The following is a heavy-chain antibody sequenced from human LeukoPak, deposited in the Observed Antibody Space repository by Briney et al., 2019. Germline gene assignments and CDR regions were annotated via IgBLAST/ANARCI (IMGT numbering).Heavy chain of an antibody. CDR3: TSRARDSGNYPGDFDY. J-gene: IGHJ4*02. V-gene: IGHV1-2*06. D-gene: IGHD3-10*01. Sequence: ASVKVSCKASGYTFTDYFMHWVRQAPGQGLEWMGRINPNSGGTIYAQKFQGRVTMTGDTSISTAYLELSSLRSDDTAVYYCTSRARDSGNYPGDFDYWGQGTLVTVSS. CDR2: INPNSGGT. CDR1: GYTFTDYF.